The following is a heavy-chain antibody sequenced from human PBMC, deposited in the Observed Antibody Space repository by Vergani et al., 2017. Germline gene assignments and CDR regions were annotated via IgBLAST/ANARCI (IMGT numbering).Heavy chain of an antibody. D-gene: IGHD2-15*01. CDR2: ISSSSSYI. J-gene: IGHJ4*02. CDR1: GFTFSSYS. V-gene: IGHV3-21*01. Sequence: EVQLVESGGGLVKPGGSLRLSCAASGFTFSSYSMNWVRQAPGKGLEWVSSISSSSSYIYYADSVKGRFTISRDNAKNSLYLQMNSLRAEDTAVYYCARGPYCSGGSCFPPKPDFDYWGQGTLVTVSS. CDR3: ARGPYCSGGSCFPPKPDFDY.